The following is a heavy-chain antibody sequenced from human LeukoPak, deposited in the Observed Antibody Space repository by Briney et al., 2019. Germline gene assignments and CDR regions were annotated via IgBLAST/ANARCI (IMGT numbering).Heavy chain of an antibody. V-gene: IGHV4-4*07. CDR1: GGSISSYY. J-gene: IGHJ4*02. CDR2: IYTSGST. D-gene: IGHD3-10*01. Sequence: PSETLSLTCTVSGGSISSYYWSWIRQPAGKGLEWIGRIYTSGSTNYNPSLKSRVTMSVDTSKNQFSLKLSSVTAADTAVYYCARRGAFMVRGVIAYFDYWGQGTLVTVSS. CDR3: ARRGAFMVRGVIAYFDY.